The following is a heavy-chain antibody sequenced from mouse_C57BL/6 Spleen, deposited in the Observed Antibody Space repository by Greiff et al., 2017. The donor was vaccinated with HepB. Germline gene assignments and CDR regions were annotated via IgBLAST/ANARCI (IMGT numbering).Heavy chain of an antibody. Sequence: EVQLQQSGPVLVKPGASVKMSCKASGYTFTDYYMNWVKQSHGKSLEWIGVINPYNGGTSYNQKFKGKATLTVDKSSSTAYMELNSLTSEDSAVYYCAKGYDYDGDAMDYWGQGTSVTVSS. D-gene: IGHD2-4*01. CDR2: INPYNGGT. CDR3: AKGYDYDGDAMDY. V-gene: IGHV1-19*01. CDR1: GYTFTDYY. J-gene: IGHJ4*01.